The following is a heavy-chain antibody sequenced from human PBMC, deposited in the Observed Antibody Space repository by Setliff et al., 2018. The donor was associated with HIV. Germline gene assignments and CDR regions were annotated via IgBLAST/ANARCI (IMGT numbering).Heavy chain of an antibody. CDR2: VYSNGNT. CDR1: GGSISGHY. V-gene: IGHV4-59*11. J-gene: IGHJ4*02. D-gene: IGHD6-13*01. Sequence: PSETLSLTCTVSGGSISGHYWSWIRQTPGKGLEWIGYVYSNGNTDYNPSLKSRVTISVDTSKNQFSLKLPSVTAADTAVYYCARAIPLVPFDYWGQGTLVTVSS. CDR3: ARAIPLVPFDY.